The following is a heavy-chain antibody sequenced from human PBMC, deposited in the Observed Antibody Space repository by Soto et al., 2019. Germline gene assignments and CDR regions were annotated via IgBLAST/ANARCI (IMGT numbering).Heavy chain of an antibody. CDR3: AREIGNRLPYGPVDY. J-gene: IGHJ4*02. D-gene: IGHD3-10*01. CDR2: IGKTGDEI. CDR1: GFVFSGYY. V-gene: IGHV3-11*01. Sequence: GGSLRLSCAASGFVFSGYYMTWMRQAPGKGLEWVSFIGKTGDEIHYADSVEGRFTISRDNTKNSLFLQMNSLRAEDTAMYYCAREIGNRLPYGPVDYWGQGTLVTVPQ.